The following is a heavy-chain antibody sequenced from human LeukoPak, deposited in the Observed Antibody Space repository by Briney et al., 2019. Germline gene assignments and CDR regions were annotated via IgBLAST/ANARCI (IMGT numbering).Heavy chain of an antibody. CDR2: ISDSGST. J-gene: IGHJ4*02. V-gene: IGHV4-30-4*08. D-gene: IGHD6-13*01. CDR1: GGSISSGDYY. Sequence: SETLSLTCTVSGGSISSGDYYWNWIRQPPGKGLEWIGQISDSGSTYYNPSLKSRVTISVDTSKNQFSLKLNSVTAADTAVYYCAREGIPIAAGITAIDSWGQGTLVTVSS. CDR3: AREGIPIAAGITAIDS.